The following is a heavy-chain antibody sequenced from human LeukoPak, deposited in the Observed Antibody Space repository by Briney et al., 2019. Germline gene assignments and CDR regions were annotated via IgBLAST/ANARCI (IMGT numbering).Heavy chain of an antibody. CDR1: GFTFSSYE. J-gene: IGHJ4*02. Sequence: GGSLRLSCAASGFTFSSYEMNWVRQAPGKGLEWVSYISTTGSSIYYADSVKGRFTISRDNVKNLLYLQMNSLRAEDTAVYYCARVQRGIAVALDYWGLGTLATVSS. CDR2: ISTTGSSI. V-gene: IGHV3-48*03. D-gene: IGHD6-19*01. CDR3: ARVQRGIAVALDY.